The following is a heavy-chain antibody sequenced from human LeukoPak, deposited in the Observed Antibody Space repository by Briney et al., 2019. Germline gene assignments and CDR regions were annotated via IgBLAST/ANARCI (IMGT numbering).Heavy chain of an antibody. CDR2: IIPIFGTA. J-gene: IGHJ5*02. Sequence: SEKVSCKASGGTFSSYAISWVRQAPGQGLEWMGGIIPIFGTANYAQKFQGRVTITADESTSTAYMELSSLRSEDTAVYYCASRVVPAAMAGNWFDPWGQGTLVTVSS. CDR3: ASRVVPAAMAGNWFDP. CDR1: GGTFSSYA. D-gene: IGHD2-2*01. V-gene: IGHV1-69*13.